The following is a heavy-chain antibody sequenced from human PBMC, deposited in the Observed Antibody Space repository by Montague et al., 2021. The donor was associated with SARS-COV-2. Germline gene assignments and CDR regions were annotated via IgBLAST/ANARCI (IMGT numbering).Heavy chain of an antibody. J-gene: IGHJ6*02. Sequence: SETLSLTCTVSGGSISSSSYYWGRIRQPPGKGLEWIGSIYHSGSTYYNPSLKSRVTISVDTSKNQFSLKLSSVTAADTAVYYCARQPVLRYFDWLSAAYGMDVWGQGTTVTVSS. CDR3: ARQPVLRYFDWLSAAYGMDV. D-gene: IGHD3-9*01. CDR2: IYHSGST. CDR1: GGSISSSSYY. V-gene: IGHV4-39*01.